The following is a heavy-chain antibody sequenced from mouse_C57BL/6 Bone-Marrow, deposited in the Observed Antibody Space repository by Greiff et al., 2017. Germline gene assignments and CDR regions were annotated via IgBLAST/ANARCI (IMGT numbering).Heavy chain of an antibody. J-gene: IGHJ2*01. D-gene: IGHD3-2*02. Sequence: EVMLVESGGDLVKPGGSLKLSCAASGFTFSSYGMSWVRQTPDKRLEWVATISSGGSYTYYPDSVQGRFTISRDNAKNTLYLQMSSLKSEDTAMYYCARQLRLRDYFDYWGQGTTLTVSS. CDR3: ARQLRLRDYFDY. CDR1: GFTFSSYG. V-gene: IGHV5-6*01. CDR2: ISSGGSYT.